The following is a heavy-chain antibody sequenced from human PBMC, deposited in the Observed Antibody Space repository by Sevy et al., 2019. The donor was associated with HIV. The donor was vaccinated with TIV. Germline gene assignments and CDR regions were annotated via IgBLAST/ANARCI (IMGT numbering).Heavy chain of an antibody. CDR1: VGSFSGYY. Sequence: SETLSRTCAVYVGSFSGYYWTWIRQSPGKGLEWIGEINPSGSTNYNPSLKSRVTISGDTSKNQFSTKLTSVTAADTAVYYCAIGGKWIIPSPLLGLGPWREHWVFDLWGRGTLVTVSS. J-gene: IGHJ2*01. D-gene: IGHD3-16*01. V-gene: IGHV4-34*01. CDR3: AIGGKWIIPSPLLGLGPWREHWVFDL. CDR2: INPSGST.